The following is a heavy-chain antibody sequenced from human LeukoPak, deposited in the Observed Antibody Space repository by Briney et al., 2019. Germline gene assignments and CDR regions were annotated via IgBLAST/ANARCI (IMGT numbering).Heavy chain of an antibody. CDR2: IKQDGSEK. CDR1: GFTFSSYW. V-gene: IGHV3-7*01. Sequence: GGSLRLSCAASGFTFSSYWMTWVRQAPGKWLEWVANIKQDGSEKYYVDSVRGRFTISRDNAKNSLYLQMNSLRAEDTAVYYCARSGAPIDYWGQGTLVTVSS. CDR3: ARSGAPIDY. J-gene: IGHJ4*02.